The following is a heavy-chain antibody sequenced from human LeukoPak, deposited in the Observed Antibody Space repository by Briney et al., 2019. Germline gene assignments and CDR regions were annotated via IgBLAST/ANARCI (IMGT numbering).Heavy chain of an antibody. D-gene: IGHD4-4*01. V-gene: IGHV3-66*01. Sequence: GRSLRLSCAASGFTVSSNYMRWVRQAPGKGLEGVSVIYSGGSTYYSDSVKGRFTISRDNSKNTLYLQMNSLRAEDTAVYYCARYHVYSNPRGPYGMDVWGQGTTVTVSS. CDR3: ARYHVYSNPRGPYGMDV. CDR2: IYSGGST. CDR1: GFTVSSNY. J-gene: IGHJ6*02.